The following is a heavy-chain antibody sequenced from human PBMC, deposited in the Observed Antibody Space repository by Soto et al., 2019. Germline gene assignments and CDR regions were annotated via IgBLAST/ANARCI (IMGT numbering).Heavy chain of an antibody. CDR3: SRDVVVGAKALNY. D-gene: IGHD2-15*01. J-gene: IGHJ4*02. Sequence: WSLRLSCAASGFTFSGYWMTWVRQAPGKGLEWVANIKEDGSEKHYVDSVKGRFTISRDNAKNSLYLQMNSLRVEDTAVYFCSRDVVVGAKALNYWGQGALVTVSS. CDR2: IKEDGSEK. CDR1: GFTFSGYW. V-gene: IGHV3-7*01.